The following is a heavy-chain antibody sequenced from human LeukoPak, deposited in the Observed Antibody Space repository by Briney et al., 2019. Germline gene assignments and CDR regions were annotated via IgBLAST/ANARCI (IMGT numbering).Heavy chain of an antibody. CDR2: IYSGGST. V-gene: IGHV3-53*01. CDR1: GLTVSSNY. CDR3: AREIYCSASSCTGGVFDI. J-gene: IGHJ3*02. D-gene: IGHD2-15*01. Sequence: GGSLRLSCAASGLTVSSNYMSWVRQAPGKGLEWVSVIYSGGSTYYADSVKGRFTISRDNSKNTLYLQMNSLRVEDTAVYYCAREIYCSASSCTGGVFDIWGQGTMVTVSS.